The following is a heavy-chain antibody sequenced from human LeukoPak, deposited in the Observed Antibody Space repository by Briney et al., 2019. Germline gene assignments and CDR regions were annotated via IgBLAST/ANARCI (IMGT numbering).Heavy chain of an antibody. CDR1: GASINGYF. V-gene: IGHV4-59*01. CDR2: VSHTGAT. Sequence: SETLSLTCSVSGASINGYFWNWVRQTPEKGLEWIGYVSHTGATTSNPTPKSRVSISIDTSKSQISLSMTSMTAADSALYYCARDRRGSYYTFDLWGPGTIVSVS. CDR3: ARDRRGSYYTFDL. J-gene: IGHJ3*01. D-gene: IGHD1-26*01.